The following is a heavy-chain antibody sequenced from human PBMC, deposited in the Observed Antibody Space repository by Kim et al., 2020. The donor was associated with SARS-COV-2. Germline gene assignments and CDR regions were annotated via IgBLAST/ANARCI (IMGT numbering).Heavy chain of an antibody. J-gene: IGHJ6*01. CDR3: ARNHGLGTLIGDV. CDR2: IRADESKK. CDR1: GFTFSPFA. Sequence: GGSLRHSCTASGFTFSPFARHWVRQAPGKGLEWVAVIRADESKKYHAESVKERYSVSRDHSKNTLYLQMNSVRAEETAHYYCARNHGLGTLIGDVWGRG. D-gene: IGHD3-10*01. V-gene: IGHV3-33*01.